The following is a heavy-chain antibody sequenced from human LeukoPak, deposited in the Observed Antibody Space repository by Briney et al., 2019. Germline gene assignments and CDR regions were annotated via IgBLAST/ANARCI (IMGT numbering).Heavy chain of an antibody. Sequence: RASVKVSCKASGGTFSSYAISWVRQAPGQGLEWMGGIIPIFGTANYAQRFQGRVTITADKSTSTAYMELSSLRSEDTAVYYCASGGARGYSYGYWGQGTLVTVSS. V-gene: IGHV1-69*06. J-gene: IGHJ4*02. CDR2: IIPIFGTA. D-gene: IGHD5-18*01. CDR3: ASGGARGYSYGY. CDR1: GGTFSSYA.